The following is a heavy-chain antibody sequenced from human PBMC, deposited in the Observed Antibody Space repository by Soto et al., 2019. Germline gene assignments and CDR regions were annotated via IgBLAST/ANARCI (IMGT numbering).Heavy chain of an antibody. J-gene: IGHJ6*02. D-gene: IGHD5-12*01. CDR3: ARDRVATRGHYYYYYGMDV. CDR1: GYTFTSYY. Sequence: ASVKVSCKASGYTFTSYYMHWVRQAPGQGLEWMGIINPSGGSTSYAQKFQGRVTMTRDTSTSTVYMELSSLRSEDTAVYYCARDRVATRGHYYYYYGMDVWGQGTTVTVSS. V-gene: IGHV1-46*01. CDR2: INPSGGST.